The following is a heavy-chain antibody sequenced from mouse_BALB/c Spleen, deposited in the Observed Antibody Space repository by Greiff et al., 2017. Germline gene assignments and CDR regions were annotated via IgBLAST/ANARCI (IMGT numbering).Heavy chain of an antibody. CDR3: EREEYGNYVEGAMGY. D-gene: IGHD2-10*02. CDR2: IYPGDGST. J-gene: IGHJ4*01. V-gene: IGHV1S56*01. CDR1: GYTFTSYG. Sequence: QVQLQQSGPELVTPGALVKISCKASGYTFTSYGINWVKQRPGQGLEWIGRIYPGDGSTKYNEKFKGKAILTADKSSSTAYMQLSSLTSENSAVYFWEREEYGNYVEGAMGYWGQGTSVTVSS.